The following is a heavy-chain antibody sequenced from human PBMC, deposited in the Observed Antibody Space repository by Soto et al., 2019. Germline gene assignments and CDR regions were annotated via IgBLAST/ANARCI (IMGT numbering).Heavy chain of an antibody. J-gene: IGHJ4*02. CDR1: GFTFDDYT. CDR2: ISWDGGST. D-gene: IGHD1-1*01. CDR3: AKDIETGTTFLWALDY. Sequence: HPGGSLRLSCAASGFTFDDYTMHWVRQAPGKGLEWVSLISWDGGSTYYADSVKGRFTISRDNSKNSLYLQMNSLRTEDTALYYCAKDIETGTTFLWALDYWGQGTLVTVSS. V-gene: IGHV3-43*01.